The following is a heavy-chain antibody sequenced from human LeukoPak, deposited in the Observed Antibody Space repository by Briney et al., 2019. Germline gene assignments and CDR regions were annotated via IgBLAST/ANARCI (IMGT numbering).Heavy chain of an antibody. CDR2: ISGSGYTT. CDR1: GFTFSSYA. V-gene: IGHV3-23*01. CDR3: AKIAAGDLYCSGGSCSYYYMDV. J-gene: IGHJ6*03. D-gene: IGHD2-15*01. Sequence: GSLRLSCAASGFTFSSYAMSWVRQAPGKGLEWVSGISGSGYTTYYADSVKGRFTISRDNSKNTLYLQMNSLRAEDTAVYYCAKIAAGDLYCSGGSCSYYYMDVWGKGTTVTVSS.